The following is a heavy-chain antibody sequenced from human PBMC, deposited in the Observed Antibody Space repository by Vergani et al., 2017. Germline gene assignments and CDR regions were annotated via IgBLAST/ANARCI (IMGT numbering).Heavy chain of an antibody. V-gene: IGHV4-39*01. J-gene: IGHJ5*02. Sequence: QLQLQESGPGLVKPSETLSLTCTVSGGSITYGAFYWGWIRQSPGKGLGWIGSIYYSENKFYNPSLESRVTLSIDTTKNQFSLKLKSVTAADTAVYYCARCFRDEGMIYGGTGENWFDPWGQGTLVTVSS. CDR3: ARCFRDEGMIYGGTGENWFDP. D-gene: IGHD3-22*01. CDR2: IYYSENK. CDR1: GGSITYGAFY.